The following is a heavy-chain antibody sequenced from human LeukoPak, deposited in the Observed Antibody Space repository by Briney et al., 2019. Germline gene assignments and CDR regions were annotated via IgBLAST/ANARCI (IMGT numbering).Heavy chain of an antibody. V-gene: IGHV4-59*01. CDR2: TYVSGYT. J-gene: IGHJ4*02. Sequence: PETLSLTCTVSGGSIGIFSWSWIRQPPGKGLEWIDYTYVSGYTNYTPSPKSRDTMSIDTYKNHLSLKLTSVTAADTRIYYCVGEASVAWFASGLGFIYWGQGILVTVSS. CDR1: GGSIGIFS. CDR3: VGEASVAWFASGLGFIY. D-gene: IGHD5-12*01.